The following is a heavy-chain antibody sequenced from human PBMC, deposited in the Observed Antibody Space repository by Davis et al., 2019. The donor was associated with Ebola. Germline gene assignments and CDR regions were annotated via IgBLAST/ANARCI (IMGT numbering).Heavy chain of an antibody. D-gene: IGHD6-13*01. J-gene: IGHJ6*03. Sequence: SVKVSCKASGGAFSSYAISWVRQAPGQGLEWMGGIIPIFGTANYAQKFQGRVTITADESTSTAYMELSSLRSEDTAVYYCARGGYSSSWYPLGYYYYYMDVWGKGTTVTVSS. CDR2: IIPIFGTA. CDR1: GGAFSSYA. V-gene: IGHV1-69*13. CDR3: ARGGYSSSWYPLGYYYYYMDV.